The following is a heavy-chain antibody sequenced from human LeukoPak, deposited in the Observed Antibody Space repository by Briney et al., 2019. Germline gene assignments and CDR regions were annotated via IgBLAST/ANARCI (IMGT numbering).Heavy chain of an antibody. CDR3: ARDRGVAVARPPGY. J-gene: IGHJ4*02. D-gene: IGHD6-19*01. CDR2: IFHSGST. Sequence: MSSETLSPTCAVSGYSISSGYYWGWIRQPPGKGLEWVGSIFHSGSTYYNPSLKSRVTISVDTSKNQFSLKLSSVTAADTAVYYCARDRGVAVARPPGYWGQGTLVSVSS. V-gene: IGHV4-38-2*02. CDR1: GYSISSGYY.